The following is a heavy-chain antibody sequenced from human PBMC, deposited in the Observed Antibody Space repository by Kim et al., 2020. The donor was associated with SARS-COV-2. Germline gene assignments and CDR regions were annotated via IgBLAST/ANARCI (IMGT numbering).Heavy chain of an antibody. J-gene: IGHJ6*02. Sequence: SVKVSFKASGGTFSSYAISWVRQAPGQGLEWMGGIIPIFGTANYAQKFQGRVTITADESTSTAYMELSSLRSEDTAVYYCARANRPVGRPTGYGMDVWGQGTTVTVSS. D-gene: IGHD1-26*01. CDR3: ARANRPVGRPTGYGMDV. V-gene: IGHV1-69*13. CDR2: IIPIFGTA. CDR1: GGTFSSYA.